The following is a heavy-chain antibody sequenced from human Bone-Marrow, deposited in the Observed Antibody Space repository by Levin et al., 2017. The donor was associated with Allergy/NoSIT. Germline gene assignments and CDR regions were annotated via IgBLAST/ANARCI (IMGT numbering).Heavy chain of an antibody. CDR1: GLNFRNYG. CDR2: IWYDGTNE. V-gene: IGHV3-30*02. J-gene: IGHJ4*02. Sequence: GESLKISCAASGLNFRNYGMHWVRQTPGKRLEWVAFIWYDGTNEHYADSVKGRFTISRDNSNNTLFLQMNSLRVEDTAVYYCATDLDHKYFFQKWGQGSLVTVSS. D-gene: IGHD2/OR15-2a*01. CDR3: ATDLDHKYFFQK.